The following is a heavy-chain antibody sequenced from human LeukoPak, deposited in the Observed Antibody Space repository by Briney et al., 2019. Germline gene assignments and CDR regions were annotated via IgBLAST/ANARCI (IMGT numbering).Heavy chain of an antibody. CDR1: GFTFSTYW. CDR2: INTDGSST. J-gene: IGHJ4*02. V-gene: IGHV3-74*01. Sequence: GGSLRLSCAASGFTFSTYWMHWVRQVPGKGLVWVSRINTDGSSTIYADSVKGRFTISRDNAKNTLYLQMNSLRVEDTAVYYCARAPTVLVGYCSSSSCQADYWGQGTLVTVSS. D-gene: IGHD2-2*01. CDR3: ARAPTVLVGYCSSSSCQADY.